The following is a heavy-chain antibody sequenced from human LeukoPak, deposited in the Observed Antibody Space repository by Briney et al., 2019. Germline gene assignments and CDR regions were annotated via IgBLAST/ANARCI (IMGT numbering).Heavy chain of an antibody. CDR3: ARESD. CDR1: GGSISSSSYY. V-gene: IGHV4-39*07. J-gene: IGHJ4*02. CDR2: IYHSGST. Sequence: PSETLSLTCTVSGGSISSSSYYWGWIRQTPGEGLEWIGEIYHSGSTIYNPSLKSRVTISLDKSKNQFSLKLTSVTAADTAVYYCARESDWGQGTLVTVSS.